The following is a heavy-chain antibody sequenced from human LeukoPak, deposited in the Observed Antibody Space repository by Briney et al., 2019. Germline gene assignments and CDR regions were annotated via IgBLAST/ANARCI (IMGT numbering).Heavy chain of an antibody. V-gene: IGHV4-39*07. D-gene: IGHD3-22*01. Sequence: SETLSLTCTVSGGSISSSSYYWGWIRQPPGKGLEWIGSIYYSGSTYYNPSLKSRVTVSVDTSKNQSSLKLSSVTAADTAMYYCAREFYSDSSGPHYWGQGTLVTVSS. CDR1: GGSISSSSYY. CDR2: IYYSGST. CDR3: AREFYSDSSGPHY. J-gene: IGHJ4*02.